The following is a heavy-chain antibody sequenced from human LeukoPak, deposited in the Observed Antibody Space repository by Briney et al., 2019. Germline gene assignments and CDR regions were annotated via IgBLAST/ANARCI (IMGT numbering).Heavy chain of an antibody. J-gene: IGHJ4*02. CDR1: GGSISSSNW. Sequence: PSETLSLTCAVSGGSISSSNWWSWVRQPPGKGLEWIGEIYHSGSTNYNPSLKSRVTISVDTSKNQLSLKLSSVTAADTAVYYCASLGTYCSGGSCYSFDYWGQGTLVTVSS. CDR2: IYHSGST. CDR3: ASLGTYCSGGSCYSFDY. V-gene: IGHV4-4*02. D-gene: IGHD2-15*01.